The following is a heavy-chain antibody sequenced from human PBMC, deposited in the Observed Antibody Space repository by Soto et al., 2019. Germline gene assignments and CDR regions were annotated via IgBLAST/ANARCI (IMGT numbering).Heavy chain of an antibody. V-gene: IGHV1-18*01. D-gene: IGHD1-1*01. CDR2: ISAHNGNT. CDR1: GYGFTTYG. J-gene: IGHJ4*02. Sequence: QIHLVQSGAEVKKPGASVKVSCKGSGYGFTTYGITWVRQAPGQGLEWMAWISAHNGNTNYAQKLQGRVTVTRDTSTSIAYMELRCLRSDDTAVYYCARGRYGDYWGQGALVTVSS. CDR3: ARGRYGDY.